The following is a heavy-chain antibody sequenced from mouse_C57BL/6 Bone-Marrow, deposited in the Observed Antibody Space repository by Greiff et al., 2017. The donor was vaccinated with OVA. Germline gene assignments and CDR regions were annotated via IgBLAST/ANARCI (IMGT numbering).Heavy chain of an antibody. CDR3: AKNRYGSSYVKNAMDY. D-gene: IGHD1-1*01. CDR1: GFSLTSYG. CDR2: IWSGGST. J-gene: IGHJ4*01. Sequence: QVQLQQSGPGLVQPSQSLSITCTVSGFSLTSYGVHWVRQPPGKGLEWLGVIWSGGSTAYNAAFISRLSISKDNSKSQVFCKMNSLQADDTDIYYCAKNRYGSSYVKNAMDYWGQGTSVTVSS. V-gene: IGHV2-4*01.